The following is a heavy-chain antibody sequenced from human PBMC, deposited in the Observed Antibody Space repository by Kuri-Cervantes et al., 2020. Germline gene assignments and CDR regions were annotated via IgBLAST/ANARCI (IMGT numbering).Heavy chain of an antibody. V-gene: IGHV3-7*01. CDR2: IKEDVNKK. J-gene: IGHJ6*03. CDR3: AGGAPNYGFWSGYRDYYMGV. Sequence: GESLKISCAASGFTFNTNWMNWVRQAPGKGLEWVALIKEDVNKKYYMDSVKGRFTISRDNAKNSLYLQMTSLRAEDTAEYYCAGGAPNYGFWSGYRDYYMGVWGKGTTVTVSS. D-gene: IGHD3-3*01. CDR1: GFTFNTNW.